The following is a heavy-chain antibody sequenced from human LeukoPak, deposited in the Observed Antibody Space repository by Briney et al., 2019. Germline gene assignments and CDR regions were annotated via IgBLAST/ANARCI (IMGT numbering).Heavy chain of an antibody. Sequence: GGSLRLSCAASGFTVSSNYMSWVRQAPGKGLEWVSVIYSGGSTYYADSVKGRFTISRDNSKNTLYLQMNSLRAEDTAVYYCAKNIAVAGTGDYWGQGTLVTVSS. D-gene: IGHD6-19*01. CDR2: IYSGGST. CDR3: AKNIAVAGTGDY. CDR1: GFTVSSNY. J-gene: IGHJ4*02. V-gene: IGHV3-53*01.